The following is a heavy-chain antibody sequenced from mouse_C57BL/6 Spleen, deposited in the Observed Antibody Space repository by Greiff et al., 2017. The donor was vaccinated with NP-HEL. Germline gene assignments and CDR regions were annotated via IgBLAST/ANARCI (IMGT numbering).Heavy chain of an antibody. CDR3: MIYYDHPDPGDAMDY. Sequence: QVQLKQPGAELVKPGASVKLSCKASGYTFTSYWMHWVKQRPGQGLEWIGMINPNSGSTNYNEKFKGKATMTVDKSSSTAYMQLSSLTSEDSAVYYCMIYYDHPDPGDAMDYWGQGTSVTVSS. CDR2: INPNSGST. CDR1: GYTFTSYW. V-gene: IGHV1-64*01. J-gene: IGHJ4*01. D-gene: IGHD2-4*01.